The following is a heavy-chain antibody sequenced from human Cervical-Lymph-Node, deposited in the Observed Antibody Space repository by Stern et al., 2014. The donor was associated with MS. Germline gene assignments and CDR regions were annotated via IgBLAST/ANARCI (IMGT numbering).Heavy chain of an antibody. D-gene: IGHD3-16*01. CDR2: SCHSGST. J-gene: IGHJ4*02. V-gene: IGHV4-31*03. CDR1: GGSISTVGYY. Sequence: QVQLQESGPGLVKPSQTLSLTCSVSGGSISTVGYYWTWIRQHPGKGLEWIGYSCHSGSTYYNPSLKRRASISVDTSKNQFSLNVTSVTAADTALYYCARSDRLWGSFDYWGQGTLVTVSS. CDR3: ARSDRLWGSFDY.